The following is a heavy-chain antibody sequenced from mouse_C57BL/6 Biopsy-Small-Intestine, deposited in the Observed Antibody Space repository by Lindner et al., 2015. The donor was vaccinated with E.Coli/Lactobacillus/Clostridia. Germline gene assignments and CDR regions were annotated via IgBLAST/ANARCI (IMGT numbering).Heavy chain of an antibody. J-gene: IGHJ2*01. Sequence: VQLQESGGGLVKPGGSLKLSCAASGFTFSDYGMHWVRQAPEKGVEWVAYISSGSSTIYYADTVKGRFTISRDNAKNTLFLQMTSLRSEDTAMYYCAKDYYGSSYDYWGQGTTLTVSS. CDR2: ISSGSSTI. D-gene: IGHD1-1*01. V-gene: IGHV5-17*01. CDR1: GFTFSDYG. CDR3: AKDYYGSSYDY.